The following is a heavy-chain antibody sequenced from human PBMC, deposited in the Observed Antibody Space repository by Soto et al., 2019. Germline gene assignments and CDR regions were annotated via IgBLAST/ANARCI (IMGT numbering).Heavy chain of an antibody. Sequence: QVQLVQSGAEEKKPGASVKVSCKASGYTFTSYAIHWVRQSPGQRLEWMGWINAGNGNTKYSQKFQGRVTITRDTAASTAYMELSSLKSEDTAVYYCARGDWWLFDYWGQGTLVTVSS. CDR3: ARGDWWLFDY. J-gene: IGHJ4*02. CDR1: GYTFTSYA. V-gene: IGHV1-3*05. CDR2: INAGNGNT. D-gene: IGHD2-8*02.